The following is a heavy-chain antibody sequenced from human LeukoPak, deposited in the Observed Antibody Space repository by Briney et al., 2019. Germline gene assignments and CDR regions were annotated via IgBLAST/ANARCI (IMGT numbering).Heavy chain of an antibody. CDR3: ARGRTIFGVVKLCGEFDY. J-gene: IGHJ4*02. D-gene: IGHD3-3*01. CDR2: IYYSGST. CDR1: GGSISSYY. Sequence: PSETLSLTCTVSGGSISSYYWSWIRQPPGKGLEWVGYIYYSGSTNYNPSLESRVTISVDTSKNQFSLKLSSVTAADTAVYYCARGRTIFGVVKLCGEFDYWGQGTLVTVSS. V-gene: IGHV4-59*01.